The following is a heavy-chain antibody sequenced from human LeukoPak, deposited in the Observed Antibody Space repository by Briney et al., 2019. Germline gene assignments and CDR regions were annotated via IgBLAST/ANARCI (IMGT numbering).Heavy chain of an antibody. J-gene: IGHJ5*02. CDR3: ARKKGVSGSKENWFDP. CDR2: ISSSSSYI. Sequence: GGPLRLSCAASGFTFSSYSMNWVRQAPGKGLEWVSSISSSSSYIYYADSVKGRFTISRDNAKNSLYLQMNSLRAEDTAVYYCARKKGVSGSKENWFDPWGQGTLVTVSS. CDR1: GFTFSSYS. D-gene: IGHD5-12*01. V-gene: IGHV3-21*01.